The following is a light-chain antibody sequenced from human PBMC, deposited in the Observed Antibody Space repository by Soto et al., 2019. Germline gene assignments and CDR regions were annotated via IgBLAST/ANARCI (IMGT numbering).Light chain of an antibody. Sequence: EIVMTQSPATLSVSPGGRATLSCRASQSISGALAWYQQKPGKAPRLLIYGESYRATDIPDRFSSSGSGTDFTLTISRLEHEDFAVYYCQQYGTLGQGTKVDIK. CDR3: QQYGT. CDR1: QSISGA. V-gene: IGKV3D-15*01. CDR2: GES. J-gene: IGKJ1*01.